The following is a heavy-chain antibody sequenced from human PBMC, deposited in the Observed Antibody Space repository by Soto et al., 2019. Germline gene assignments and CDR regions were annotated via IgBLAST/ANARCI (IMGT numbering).Heavy chain of an antibody. CDR3: ARHASRGYSSSWYFED. CDR1: GGSVGSSSYY. D-gene: IGHD6-13*01. V-gene: IGHV4-39*01. J-gene: IGHJ4*02. CDR2: TYYSAGT. Sequence: QLQLQESGPGLVKPSETLSLTCNVSGGSVGSSSYYWGWIRQAPGKGLEWIVSTYYSAGTYYNPSLKSRVTTSMDASKNQFSLTVTSVTAADTAIYYCARHASRGYSSSWYFEDWGQGTPGTVSS.